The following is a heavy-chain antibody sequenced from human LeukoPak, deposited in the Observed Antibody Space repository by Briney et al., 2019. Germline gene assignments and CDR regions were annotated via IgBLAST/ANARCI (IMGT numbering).Heavy chain of an antibody. D-gene: IGHD5-18*01. Sequence: ASVKVSCKASGYTFTGYYMHWVRQAPGQGLEWMGWISAYNGNTNYAQKLQGRVTMTTDTSTSTAYMELRSLRSDDTAVYYCARDLLMRGIQLYQLDYWGQGTLVTVSS. CDR2: ISAYNGNT. V-gene: IGHV1-18*04. J-gene: IGHJ4*02. CDR1: GYTFTGYY. CDR3: ARDLLMRGIQLYQLDY.